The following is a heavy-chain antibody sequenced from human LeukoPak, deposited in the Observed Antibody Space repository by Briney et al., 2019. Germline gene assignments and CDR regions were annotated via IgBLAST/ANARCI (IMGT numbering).Heavy chain of an antibody. J-gene: IGHJ1*01. CDR1: GFTFSRFA. CDR3: TKRAAAVDAEFSQH. D-gene: IGHD6-19*01. V-gene: IGHV3-30*18. CDR2: VSYDGTNK. Sequence: GGSLRLSCVASGFTFSRFAMHWVRQAPGKGLEWVAFVSYDGTNKYYTDSVKGRFTISKDNSKNTLYLQVNSLRAEDTALYYCTKRAAAVDAEFSQHWGQGTLVIVSS.